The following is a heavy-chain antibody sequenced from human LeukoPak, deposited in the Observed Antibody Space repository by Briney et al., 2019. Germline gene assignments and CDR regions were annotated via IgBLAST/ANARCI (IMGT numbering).Heavy chain of an antibody. CDR3: ARVGQGEWFFDL. CDR1: GFIFSNYW. CDR2: IKTDGSTI. D-gene: IGHD1-26*01. J-gene: IGHJ2*01. V-gene: IGHV3-74*01. Sequence: GSLRLSCAASGFIFSNYWMHWVRQAPGKGLVWVSRIKTDGSTITYADSVKGRFTIFRDNAMNTLYLQMDSLGAEDTAVYYCARVGQGEWFFDLWGRGTLVTVSS.